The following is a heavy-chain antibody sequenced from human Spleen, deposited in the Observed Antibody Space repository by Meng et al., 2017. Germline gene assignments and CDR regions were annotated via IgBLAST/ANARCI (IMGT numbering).Heavy chain of an antibody. CDR3: AVFSSGWGPFDC. J-gene: IGHJ4*01. D-gene: IGHD6-19*01. CDR1: GGSISSSNW. CDR2: IYHLGST. V-gene: IGHV4-4*02. Sequence: VWLQGVGPGLVNPSGPLSLTCAVSGGSISSSNWWSWVCQPPGKGLEWIGEIYHLGSTNYNPSLKSRVTISVDKSKTQFSLKVTSVTAADTAVYYCAVFSSGWGPFDCWGQGTLVTVSS.